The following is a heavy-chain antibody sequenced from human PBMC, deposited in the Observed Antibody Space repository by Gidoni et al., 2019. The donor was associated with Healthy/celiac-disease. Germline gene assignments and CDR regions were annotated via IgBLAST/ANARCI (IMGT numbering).Heavy chain of an antibody. CDR3: ARYRREGYNSDY. J-gene: IGHJ4*02. Sequence: EVQLVQSGAEVKMPGESLRISCKGSGYSFTSYWISWVRQMPGKGLEWRGRIDPSDSYTNYSPSFQGHVTISADKSISTAYLQWSSLKASDTAMYYCARYRREGYNSDYWGQGTLVTVSS. CDR2: IDPSDSYT. D-gene: IGHD1-1*01. CDR1: GYSFTSYW. V-gene: IGHV5-10-1*03.